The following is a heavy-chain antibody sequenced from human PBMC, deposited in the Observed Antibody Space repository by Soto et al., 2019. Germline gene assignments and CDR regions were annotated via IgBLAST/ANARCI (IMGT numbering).Heavy chain of an antibody. V-gene: IGHV3-23*01. Sequence: EVQLLESGGGLVQPGGSLRLSCAASGFTFSSYAMSWVRQAPGKGLEWVSAISGSGGSTYYADSVKGRFTISRDNSQKTLYLHMNGLRAEDTAVYYGAEQALTMRGGDYGGEGGLVTVSS. CDR1: GFTFSSYA. D-gene: IGHD2-2*01. J-gene: IGHJ4*02. CDR3: AEQALTMRGGDY. CDR2: ISGSGGST.